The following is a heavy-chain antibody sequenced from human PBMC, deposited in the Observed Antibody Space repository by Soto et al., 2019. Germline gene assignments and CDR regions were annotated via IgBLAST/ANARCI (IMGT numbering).Heavy chain of an antibody. CDR2: INPSGGST. D-gene: IGHD3-22*01. CDR1: GFAFTCYY. J-gene: IGHJ3*02. CDR3: ARTERITMIVVVINPGDAFDI. Sequence: GAPVKVSSKASGFAFTCYYMHWVRQAPGQGLEWMGIINPSGGSTSYAQKFQGRVTMTRDTSTSTVYMELSSLRSEDTAVYYCARTERITMIVVVINPGDAFDIWGQGTMVTVSS. V-gene: IGHV1-46*01.